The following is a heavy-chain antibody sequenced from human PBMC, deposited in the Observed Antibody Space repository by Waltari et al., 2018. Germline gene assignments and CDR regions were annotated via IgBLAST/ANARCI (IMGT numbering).Heavy chain of an antibody. V-gene: IGHV3-23*04. CDR3: AKDLDNYDFWSGYLHFDY. CDR1: GFTFSSYA. CDR2: ISGSGGST. J-gene: IGHJ4*02. Sequence: EVQLVESGGGLVQPGGSLRLSCAASGFTFSSYAMSWVRQAPGKGLEWVSAISGSGGSTYYADSVKGRFTISRDNSKNTLYLQMNSLRAEDTAVYYCAKDLDNYDFWSGYLHFDYWGQGTLVTVSS. D-gene: IGHD3-3*01.